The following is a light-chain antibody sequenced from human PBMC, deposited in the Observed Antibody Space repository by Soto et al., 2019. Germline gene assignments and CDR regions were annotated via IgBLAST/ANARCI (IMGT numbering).Light chain of an antibody. CDR1: QSLLHSNGYNY. CDR3: MQALQTPYT. Sequence: DIVMTQSPLSLPVTRGEPACISCRSSQSLLHSNGYNYLDWYLQKPGQSPQLLIYLGSNRASGVPDRFSGSGSGTDFTLKISRVEAEDVGVYYCMQALQTPYTFGQGTKLEIK. CDR2: LGS. J-gene: IGKJ2*01. V-gene: IGKV2-28*01.